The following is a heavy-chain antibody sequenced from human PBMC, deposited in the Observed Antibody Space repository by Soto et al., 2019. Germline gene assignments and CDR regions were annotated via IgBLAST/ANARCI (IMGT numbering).Heavy chain of an antibody. Sequence: ASVEVSCKASGYTFTSYDINWVRQATGQGLEWMGWMNPNSGNTDYAQKFQGRVTMTRNTSISTAYMELSSLRSEDTAVYYCARGARGYSAADYFDYWGQGTLVTVSS. CDR2: MNPNSGNT. CDR1: GYTFTSYD. V-gene: IGHV1-8*01. J-gene: IGHJ4*02. CDR3: ARGARGYSAADYFDY. D-gene: IGHD5-18*01.